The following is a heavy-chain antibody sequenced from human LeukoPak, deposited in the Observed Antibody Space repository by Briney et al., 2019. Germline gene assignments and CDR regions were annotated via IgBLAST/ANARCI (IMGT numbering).Heavy chain of an antibody. CDR3: ARANPYSGYDWVSFDY. D-gene: IGHD5-12*01. CDR1: GFTFSSYS. Sequence: GGSLRLSCAASGFTFSSYSMSWVRQAPGKGLEWVSSISSTGIYIYYADSVKGRFTVSRDNAKNSLYLQMNSLRAEDTAVYYCARANPYSGYDWVSFDYWGQGTLVTVSS. J-gene: IGHJ4*02. V-gene: IGHV3-21*01. CDR2: ISSTGIYI.